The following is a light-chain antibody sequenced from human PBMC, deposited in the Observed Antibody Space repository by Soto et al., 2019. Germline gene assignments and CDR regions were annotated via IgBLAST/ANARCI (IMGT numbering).Light chain of an antibody. CDR1: ESISTW. CDR2: GAS. Sequence: DIEMTQSPSTLSASVGDRVTITCRASESISTWLAWYQQKPGKSPKLLIYGASNLERGVPSRFSGSGSGTEFTLTISSLQPDDFSTYYCQQYNSFSYTFGQGTQVDIK. J-gene: IGKJ2*01. V-gene: IGKV1-5*01. CDR3: QQYNSFSYT.